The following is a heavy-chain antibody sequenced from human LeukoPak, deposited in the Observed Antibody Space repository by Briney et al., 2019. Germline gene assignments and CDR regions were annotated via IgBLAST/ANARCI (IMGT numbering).Heavy chain of an antibody. Sequence: GGTLRLSCAASGFTFSSYGMSWVRQAPGKGLEWVSAISGSGGSTYYADSVKGRFTISRDNSKNTLYLQMNSLRAEDTAVYYCAKWHRGYYDSSGYYFRGNWGQGTLVTVSS. CDR2: ISGSGGST. V-gene: IGHV3-23*01. D-gene: IGHD3-22*01. J-gene: IGHJ4*02. CDR3: AKWHRGYYDSSGYYFRGN. CDR1: GFTFSSYG.